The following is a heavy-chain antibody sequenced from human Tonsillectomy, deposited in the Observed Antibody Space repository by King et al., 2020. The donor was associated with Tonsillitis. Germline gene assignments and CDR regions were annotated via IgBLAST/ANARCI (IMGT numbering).Heavy chain of an antibody. CDR1: GGSISSGGYY. D-gene: IGHD6-19*01. Sequence: QLQESGPGLVKPSQTLSLTCTVSGGSISSGGYYWSWIRQHPGKGLEWIGYIYYSGNTYYNPSLKSRVTISVDTSKNQFSLKLSSVTAADTAVYYCARDENSSGYNWFDPWGQGTLVTVSS. J-gene: IGHJ5*02. V-gene: IGHV4-31*03. CDR3: ARDENSSGYNWFDP. CDR2: IYYSGNT.